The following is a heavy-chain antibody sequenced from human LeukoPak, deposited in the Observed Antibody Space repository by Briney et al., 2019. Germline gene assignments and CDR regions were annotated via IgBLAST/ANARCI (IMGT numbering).Heavy chain of an antibody. Sequence: ASVKASCKASGYTFTSYDINRVRQATGQGLDWIGWMNPNSGNTGYAQKFQGRVTMTRHSYISTAYMELSSLRSEDTAVYYCARGPAGWLENWFDPWGQGTLVTVSS. V-gene: IGHV1-8*01. CDR2: MNPNSGNT. CDR1: GYTFTSYD. D-gene: IGHD6-19*01. J-gene: IGHJ5*02. CDR3: ARGPAGWLENWFDP.